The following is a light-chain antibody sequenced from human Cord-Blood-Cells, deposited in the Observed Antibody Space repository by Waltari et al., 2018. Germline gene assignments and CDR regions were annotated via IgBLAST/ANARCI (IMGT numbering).Light chain of an antibody. CDR3: AAWDDSLNGVV. V-gene: IGLV1-44*01. Sequence: QSVLTPPPSASGTPGQRVTISCSGSSSHIGSTTVNWYQQLPGTAPKLLIYSNNQRPSGVPDRVSGSKSGTSASLAISGLQSEDEADYYCAAWDDSLNGVVFGGGTKLTVL. CDR2: SNN. J-gene: IGLJ2*01. CDR1: SSHIGSTT.